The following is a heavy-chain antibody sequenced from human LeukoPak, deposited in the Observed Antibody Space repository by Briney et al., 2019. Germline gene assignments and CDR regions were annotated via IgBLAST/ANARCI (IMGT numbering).Heavy chain of an antibody. CDR2: INHSGST. V-gene: IGHV4-34*01. CDR1: GGSFSGYY. D-gene: IGHD3-22*01. CDR3: ARTGYDSSGYYLLDY. Sequence: SETLSLTCGVYGGSFSGYYWSWIRQPPGKGLEWIGKINHSGSTNYNPSLKSRVTISVDTSKNQFSLKLSSVTAADTAVYYCARTGYDSSGYYLLDYWGQGTLVTVSS. J-gene: IGHJ4*02.